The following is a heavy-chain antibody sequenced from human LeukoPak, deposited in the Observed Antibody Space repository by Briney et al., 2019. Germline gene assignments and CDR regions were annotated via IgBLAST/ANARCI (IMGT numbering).Heavy chain of an antibody. J-gene: IGHJ3*01. CDR2: FYDTVST. D-gene: IGHD2-2*01. CDR3: ARHGAFLTRGFCSSSNCYVDDLQT. Sequence: PSETLSLTCTVSGGSISSSYWSWIRQSPGKGLEWIGYFYDTVSTKYNPSLKRRVSISTDTSKNQLSLKLNSVTAADTAVYYCARHGAFLTRGFCSSSNCYVDDLQTWGQGRMVSVSP. V-gene: IGHV4-59*08. CDR1: GGSISSSY.